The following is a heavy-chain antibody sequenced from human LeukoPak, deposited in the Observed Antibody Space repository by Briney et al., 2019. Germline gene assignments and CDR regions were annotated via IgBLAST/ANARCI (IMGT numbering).Heavy chain of an antibody. J-gene: IGHJ4*02. Sequence: PSETLSLTCTVSGGSISSYYWSWIRQPPGKGLEWIGYIYYSGSTNYNPSLQSRVTISVDTSKNQFSLKLSSVTAADTAVYYCAATGDNFDYWGQGTLVTVSS. V-gene: IGHV4-59*01. CDR2: IYYSGST. CDR1: GGSISSYY. CDR3: AATGDNFDY. D-gene: IGHD7-27*01.